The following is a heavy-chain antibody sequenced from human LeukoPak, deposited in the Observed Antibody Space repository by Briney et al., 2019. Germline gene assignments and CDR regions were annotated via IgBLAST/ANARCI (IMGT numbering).Heavy chain of an antibody. CDR1: GFTVSSNY. J-gene: IGHJ5*01. CDR3: TTTNIVVVPAALWFDY. V-gene: IGHV3-53*01. D-gene: IGHD2-2*01. Sequence: GGSLRLSCAASGFTVSSNYMSWVRQAPGKGLEWVSVIYSGGSTYYADSVKGRFTISRDNSKNTLYLQMNSLRAEDTAVYYCTTTNIVVVPAALWFDYWGQGTLVTVSS. CDR2: IYSGGST.